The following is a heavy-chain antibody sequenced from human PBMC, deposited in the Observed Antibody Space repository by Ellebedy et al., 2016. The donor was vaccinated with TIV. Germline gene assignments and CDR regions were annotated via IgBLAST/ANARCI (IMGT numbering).Heavy chain of an antibody. CDR1: GFTFSTYG. CDR3: TRETNPPPGALAGTGFDC. CDR2: KRFDGRNE. J-gene: IGHJ4*02. Sequence: GESLKISCVASGFTFSTYGMHWVRQAPGQGLEWVAFKRFDGRNEYNGDSVKGRFFISRDLSKNTLYLQMNRVTSDDMGTDYCTRETNPPPGALAGTGFDCWGQGTLVIVSS. V-gene: IGHV3-30*02. D-gene: IGHD6-19*01.